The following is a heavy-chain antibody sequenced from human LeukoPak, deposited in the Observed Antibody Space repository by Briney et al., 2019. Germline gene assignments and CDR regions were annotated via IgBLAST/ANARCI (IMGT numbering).Heavy chain of an antibody. D-gene: IGHD3-10*01. CDR3: ASHGSGGLIRDYYYMDV. Sequence: SETLSLTCTVSGGSLSSYSWSGVRQPPGEGREWSGDIYYSGSTEHNPSLKSRVTISVDTAKNQFSLKLSSVTAADTHVYYCASHGSGGLIRDYYYMDVWGKGTTVTVSS. CDR1: GGSLSSYS. CDR2: IYYSGST. V-gene: IGHV4-59*08. J-gene: IGHJ6*03.